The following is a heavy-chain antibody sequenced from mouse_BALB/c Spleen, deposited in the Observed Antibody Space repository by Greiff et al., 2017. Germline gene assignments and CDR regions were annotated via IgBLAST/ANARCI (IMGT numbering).Heavy chain of an antibody. D-gene: IGHD1-1*01. CDR2: IYPGSGNT. CDR3: ARKGDGSSYDYAMDY. J-gene: IGHJ4*01. CDR1: GYTFTDYY. V-gene: IGHV1-77*01. Sequence: VQLQQSGAELARPGASVKLSCKASGYTFTDYYINWVKQRTGQGLEWIGEIYPGSGNTYYNEKFKGKATLTADKSSSTAYMQLSSLTSEDSAVYFCARKGDGSSYDYAMDYWGQGTSVTVSS.